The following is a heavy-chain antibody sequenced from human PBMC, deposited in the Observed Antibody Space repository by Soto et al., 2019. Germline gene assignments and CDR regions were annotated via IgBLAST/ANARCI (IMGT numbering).Heavy chain of an antibody. J-gene: IGHJ4*02. Sequence: QVQLQESGPGLVKPSETLSLTCTVSGGSISSYSWSWIRQPPGKGLEWIGYIYYSGSTNYNPSLKSLVTISVDTSKTQFSLQLSSVTAADTAVYYCARGVRGWTGAYYFDYWGQGTLVTVSS. CDR2: IYYSGST. CDR1: GGSISSYS. D-gene: IGHD6-19*01. CDR3: ARGVRGWTGAYYFDY. V-gene: IGHV4-59*01.